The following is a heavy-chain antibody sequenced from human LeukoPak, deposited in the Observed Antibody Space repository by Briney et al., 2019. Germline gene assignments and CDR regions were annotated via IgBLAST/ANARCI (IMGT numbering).Heavy chain of an antibody. J-gene: IGHJ2*01. D-gene: IGHD3-22*01. CDR1: GDSLSNYY. CDR2: IYYSEST. Sequence: SETLSLTCTVSGDSLSNYYWSWIRQLPGKGLEWIGYIYYSESTNYTPSLKSRVTISVVSSKNQFFLDLTSVTAADTAVYYCARGLMRYDSDSRCLHWYFDLWGRGTLVTVSS. V-gene: IGHV4-59*01. CDR3: ARGLMRYDSDSRCLHWYFDL.